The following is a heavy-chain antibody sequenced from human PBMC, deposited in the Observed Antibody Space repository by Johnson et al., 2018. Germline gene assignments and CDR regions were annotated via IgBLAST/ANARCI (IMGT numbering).Heavy chain of an antibody. CDR2: ISSSRSYI. J-gene: IGHJ3*02. Sequence: VQLVQSGGGLVKPGGSLRLSCAASGFTFSSYSMNWVRQAPGQGLEWVSSISSSRSYIYYADFVKGRFTISRDNAKKSLYLQMNSLRAEDTSVYYCARNSPISRYDAFDIWGQGAMVTVSS. D-gene: IGHD5/OR15-5a*01. V-gene: IGHV3-21*01. CDR1: GFTFSSYS. CDR3: ARNSPISRYDAFDI.